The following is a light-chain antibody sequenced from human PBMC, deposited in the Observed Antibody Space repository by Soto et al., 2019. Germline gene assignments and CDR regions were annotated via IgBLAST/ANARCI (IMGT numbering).Light chain of an antibody. Sequence: EIVMTQSPATLSVSPWERATLSCRASQSVRSNLACYQQKPGQAPRLLIYGASTRATSFPARFSGSGSGTDFTLTISSLQSEDFAVYYCQQYNNWPWTFGQGTKVDIK. CDR2: GAS. CDR3: QQYNNWPWT. J-gene: IGKJ1*01. V-gene: IGKV3-15*01. CDR1: QSVRSN.